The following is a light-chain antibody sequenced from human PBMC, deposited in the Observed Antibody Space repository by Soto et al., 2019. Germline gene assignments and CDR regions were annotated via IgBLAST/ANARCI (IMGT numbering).Light chain of an antibody. J-gene: IGKJ5*01. Sequence: DIQMTQFPSSLSASVGDRVTITCQASQDISNYLNWYQQKPGKAPKLLIYDASNLETGVPSRFSGSGSGTDFTFTISSLQPEDIATYYCQQYDNLRLTFGQGTRLEIK. V-gene: IGKV1-33*01. CDR2: DAS. CDR3: QQYDNLRLT. CDR1: QDISNY.